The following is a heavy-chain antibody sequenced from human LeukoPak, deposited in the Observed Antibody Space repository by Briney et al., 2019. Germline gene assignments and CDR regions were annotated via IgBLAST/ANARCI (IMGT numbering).Heavy chain of an antibody. CDR3: ARDRYDFWSGYHFGDY. CDR2: MNPNSGNT. Sequence: ASVKVSCTASGYTFTSYDINWVRQATGQGLGWMGWMNPNSGNTGYAQKFQGRVTMTRNTSISTAYMELSSLRSDDTAMYYCARDRYDFWSGYHFGDYWGQGTLVTVSS. J-gene: IGHJ4*02. CDR1: GYTFTSYD. V-gene: IGHV1-8*01. D-gene: IGHD3-3*01.